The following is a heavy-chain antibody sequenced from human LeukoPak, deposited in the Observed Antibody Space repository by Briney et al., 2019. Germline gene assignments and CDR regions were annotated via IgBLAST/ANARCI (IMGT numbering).Heavy chain of an antibody. CDR1: GGSFSGYY. D-gene: IGHD3-10*01. CDR3: ATSGPGFYGSGSRAPRPPAG. V-gene: IGHV4-34*01. Sequence: SETLSLTCAVYGGSFSGYYWSWIRQPPGKGLEWIGEINHSGSTNYNPSLKSRVTISVDTSKNQFSLKLSSVTAADTAVYYCATSGPGFYGSGSRAPRPPAGWGQGTLVTVSS. CDR2: INHSGST. J-gene: IGHJ4*02.